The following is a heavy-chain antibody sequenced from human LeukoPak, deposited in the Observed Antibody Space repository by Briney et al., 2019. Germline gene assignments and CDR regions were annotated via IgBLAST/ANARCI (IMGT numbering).Heavy chain of an antibody. Sequence: GGSLRLSCAASGFTFSSYGMHWVRQAPGKGLERVAVISYDGSNKYYADSVKGRFTISRDNSKNTLYLQMNSLRAEDTAVYYCATPGNWNYFIYWGQGTLVTVSS. CDR2: ISYDGSNK. V-gene: IGHV3-30*03. CDR3: ATPGNWNYFIY. J-gene: IGHJ4*02. D-gene: IGHD1-20*01. CDR1: GFTFSSYG.